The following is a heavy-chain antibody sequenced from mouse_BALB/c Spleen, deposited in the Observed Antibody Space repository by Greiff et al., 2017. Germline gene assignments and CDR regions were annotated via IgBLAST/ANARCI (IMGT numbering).Heavy chain of an antibody. J-gene: IGHJ3*01. V-gene: IGHV5-4*02. CDR2: ISDGGSYT. CDR3: AREGWWFAY. D-gene: IGHD2-3*01. CDR1: GFTFSDYY. Sequence: EVQVVESGGGLVKPGGSLKLSCAASGFTFSDYYMYWVRQTPEKRLEWVATISDGGSYTYYPDSVKGRFTISRDNAKNNLYLQMSSLKSEDTAMYYCAREGWWFAYWGQGTLVTVSA.